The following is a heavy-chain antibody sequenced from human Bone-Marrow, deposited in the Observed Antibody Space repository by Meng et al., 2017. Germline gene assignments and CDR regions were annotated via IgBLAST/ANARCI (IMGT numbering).Heavy chain of an antibody. Sequence: GESLKISCAASGFTFSSYEMNWVRQAPGKGLEWVSYISSSGSTIYYADSVKGRFTISRDNAKNSLYLQMNSLRAEDTAVYYCARVHVSGSYQDAYYYYGMDVWGQGTTVTVSS. D-gene: IGHD3-10*01. CDR2: ISSSGSTI. J-gene: IGHJ6*02. CDR3: ARVHVSGSYQDAYYYYGMDV. CDR1: GFTFSSYE. V-gene: IGHV3-48*03.